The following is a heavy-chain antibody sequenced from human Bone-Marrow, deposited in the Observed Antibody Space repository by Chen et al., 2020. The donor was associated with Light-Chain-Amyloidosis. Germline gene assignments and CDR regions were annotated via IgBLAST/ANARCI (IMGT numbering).Heavy chain of an antibody. J-gene: IGHJ3*01. V-gene: IGHV3-74*01. Sequence: VQLVESGGGLVQPGGSLRLSCSASGFTFTTYLLHWVRQAPVRGLVWVSRINNDGMGTLYADSLKGRFTVSRDNARNTLYLQMNSLGAEDTAVYYCARGGLDHAFDVWGQGTRVTVSS. CDR3: ARGGLDHAFDV. CDR1: GFTFTTYL. D-gene: IGHD3-9*01. CDR2: INNDGMGT.